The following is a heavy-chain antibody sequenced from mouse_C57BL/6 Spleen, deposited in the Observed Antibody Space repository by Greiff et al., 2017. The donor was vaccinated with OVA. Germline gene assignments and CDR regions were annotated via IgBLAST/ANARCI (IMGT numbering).Heavy chain of an antibody. Sequence: QVQLKESGPGILQSSQTLSLTCSFSGFSLSTSGMGVSWIRQPSGKGLEWLAHIYWDDDKRYNPSLKSRLTISTDTSRNQVFLKITSVDTADTATDYCARYYGSSYGDYWGQGTTRTVSS. V-gene: IGHV8-12*01. J-gene: IGHJ2*01. D-gene: IGHD1-1*01. CDR1: GFSLSTSGMG. CDR2: IYWDDDK. CDR3: ARYYGSSYGDY.